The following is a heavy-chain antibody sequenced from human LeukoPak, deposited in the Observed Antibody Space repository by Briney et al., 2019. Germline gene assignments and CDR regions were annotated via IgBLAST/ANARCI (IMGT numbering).Heavy chain of an antibody. Sequence: SETPSLTCTVSGGSISSYYWSWIRQPPGKGLEWIGYIYYSGSTNYNPSLKSRVTISVDTSKNQFSLKLSSVTAADTAVYYCARGYPLLSYYYGMDVWGQGTTVTVSS. CDR2: IYYSGST. D-gene: IGHD2-2*02. CDR1: GGSISSYY. J-gene: IGHJ6*02. CDR3: ARGYPLLSYYYGMDV. V-gene: IGHV4-59*01.